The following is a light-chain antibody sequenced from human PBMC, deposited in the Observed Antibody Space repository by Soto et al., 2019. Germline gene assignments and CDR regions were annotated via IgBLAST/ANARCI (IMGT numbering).Light chain of an antibody. Sequence: DIQMTQSPSSLSASVGDRVTITCRASQSISYNLNWYQQKPGKAPELLIYAAATLQSGVPPRFSGSGSGTNFTLTISSLQPEDFATYYCQQSHSVLPSTFGQGTRLEIK. CDR1: QSISYN. CDR2: AAA. J-gene: IGKJ5*01. V-gene: IGKV1-39*01. CDR3: QQSHSVLPST.